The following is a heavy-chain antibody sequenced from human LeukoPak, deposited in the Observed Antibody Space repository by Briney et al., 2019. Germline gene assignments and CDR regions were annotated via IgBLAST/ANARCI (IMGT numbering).Heavy chain of an antibody. CDR1: GYTFTGYY. CDR3: ARDMYYYDSSGYYLDY. J-gene: IGHJ4*02. Sequence: ASVKVSCKASGYTFTGYYMHWVRQAPGQGLEWMGRINPNSGGTNYAQKFQGRVTMTRDTSISTAYMELSRLRSDDTAVYYCARDMYYYDSSGYYLDYWGRGTLVTVSS. D-gene: IGHD3-22*01. CDR2: INPNSGGT. V-gene: IGHV1-2*06.